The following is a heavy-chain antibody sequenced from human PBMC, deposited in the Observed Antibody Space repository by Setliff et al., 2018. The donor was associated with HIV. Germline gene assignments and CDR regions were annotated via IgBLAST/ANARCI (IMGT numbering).Heavy chain of an antibody. Sequence: PSETLSLTCSVSGGSISSSSYHWAWIRQPPGKGLEWIGTIYYSGNTYYNPSLKSRLTISLDTSTNKFSLKLSSVTAADTAVYYCARGREQVEVTGLGPGRMKSDAYDIWGQGTMVTVSS. J-gene: IGHJ3*02. CDR1: GGSISSSSYH. D-gene: IGHD3-10*01. V-gene: IGHV4-39*01. CDR3: ARGREQVEVTGLGPGRMKSDAYDI. CDR2: IYYSGNT.